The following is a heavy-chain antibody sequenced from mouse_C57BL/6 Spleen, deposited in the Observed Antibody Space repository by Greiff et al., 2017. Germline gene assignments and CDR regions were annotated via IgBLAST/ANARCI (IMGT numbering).Heavy chain of an antibody. CDR3: ARETRY. V-gene: IGHV3-6*01. J-gene: IGHJ2*01. CDR2: ISYDGSN. Sequence: VQLKESGPGLVKPSQSLSLTCSVTGYSITSGYYWNWIRQFPGNKLEWMGYISYDGSNNYNPSLKNRISITRDTSKNQFFLKLNSVTTEDTATYYCARETRYWGQGTTLTVSS. CDR1: GYSITSGYY.